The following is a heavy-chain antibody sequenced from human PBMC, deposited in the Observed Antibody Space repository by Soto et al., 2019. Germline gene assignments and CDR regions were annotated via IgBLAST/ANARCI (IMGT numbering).Heavy chain of an antibody. CDR2: ISGSGGST. Sequence: GGSLRLSCAASGFTFSSYAMSWVRKAPGKGLEWVSAISGSGGSTYYADSVKGRFTISRDNSKNTLYLQMNSLRAEDTAVYYCAKGLQWLGNYYYYMDVWGKGTTVTVSS. V-gene: IGHV3-23*01. CDR1: GFTFSSYA. CDR3: AKGLQWLGNYYYYMDV. J-gene: IGHJ6*03. D-gene: IGHD6-19*01.